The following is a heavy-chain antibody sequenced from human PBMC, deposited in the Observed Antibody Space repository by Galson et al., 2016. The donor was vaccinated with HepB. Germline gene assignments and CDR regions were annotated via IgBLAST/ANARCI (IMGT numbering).Heavy chain of an antibody. V-gene: IGHV3-23*01. J-gene: IGHJ3*02. Sequence: SLRLSCAVSGLTFSTFAVSWVRQTPGRGLEWVSAFTGSDDDTFYADSVKGRFTVSRDYSNNTLYLQMTSLKTEDTALYYCPKFLWSPDSGNHFGNAFEIWGQGTMVTVSS. CDR2: FTGSDDDT. CDR3: PKFLWSPDSGNHFGNAFEI. CDR1: GLTFSTFA. D-gene: IGHD1-14*01.